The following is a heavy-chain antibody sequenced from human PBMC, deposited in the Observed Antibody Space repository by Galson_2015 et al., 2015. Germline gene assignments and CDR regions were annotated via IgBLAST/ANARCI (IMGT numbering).Heavy chain of an antibody. CDR3: ATRSDFGDYTGDYYYMDV. J-gene: IGHJ6*03. V-gene: IGHV1-24*01. CDR2: FDPEDGEI. Sequence: SVKVSCKVSVYTLHEISMHWVRQAPGKGLEWMGSFDPEDGEIKYAQKLRGRVTMSEDRSIDTAYMELSSLTFEDTAVYYCATRSDFGDYTGDYYYMDVWGKGTTVVVSS. D-gene: IGHD4-17*01. CDR1: VYTLHEIS.